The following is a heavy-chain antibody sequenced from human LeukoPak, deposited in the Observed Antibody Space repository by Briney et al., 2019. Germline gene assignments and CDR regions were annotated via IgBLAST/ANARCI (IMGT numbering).Heavy chain of an antibody. V-gene: IGHV3-23*01. Sequence: GGSLRLSCLASGFTFSNYVMYWVRQVPGKGLEGVLGIIGTSSYTYSADFVKGRFTISRDNSMNTLWLQMNSLRVEDTAVYYCAKGSNFYASGSHFDVWGQGTLVTVSS. CDR2: IIGTSSYT. CDR1: GFTFSNYV. D-gene: IGHD3-10*01. J-gene: IGHJ4*02. CDR3: AKGSNFYASGSHFDV.